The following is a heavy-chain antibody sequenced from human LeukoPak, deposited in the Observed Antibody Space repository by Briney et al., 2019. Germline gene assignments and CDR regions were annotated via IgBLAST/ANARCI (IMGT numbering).Heavy chain of an antibody. Sequence: ASVKVSCKASGGTFSSYAISWVRQAPGQGLEWMGRIIPIFGTANYAQKFQGRVTITTDESTSTAYMELSSLRSEDTAVYYCARDESGYYSSWFDPWGQGTLVTVSS. D-gene: IGHD3-3*01. CDR1: GGTFSSYA. J-gene: IGHJ5*02. V-gene: IGHV1-69*05. CDR3: ARDESGYYSSWFDP. CDR2: IIPIFGTA.